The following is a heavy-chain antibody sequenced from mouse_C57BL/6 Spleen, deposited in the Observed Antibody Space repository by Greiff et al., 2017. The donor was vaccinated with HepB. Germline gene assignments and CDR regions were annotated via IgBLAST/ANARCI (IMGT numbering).Heavy chain of an antibody. CDR2: IDPENGDT. D-gene: IGHD2-2*01. CDR1: GFNIKDDY. J-gene: IGHJ4*01. CDR3: TQGRYGFSRDYAMDY. Sequence: EVQLQQSGAELVRPGASVKLSCTASGFNIKDDYMHWVKQRPEQGLEWIGWIDPENGDTEYASKFQGKATITADTSSNTAYLQLSSLTSEDTAVYYCTQGRYGFSRDYAMDYWGQGTSVTVSS. V-gene: IGHV14-4*01.